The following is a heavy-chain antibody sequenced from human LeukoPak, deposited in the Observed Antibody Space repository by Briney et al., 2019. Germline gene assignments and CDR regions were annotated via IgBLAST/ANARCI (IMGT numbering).Heavy chain of an antibody. D-gene: IGHD1-14*01. J-gene: IGHJ4*02. Sequence: GGSLRLSCAASGFTFNTYAMSWVRQAPGEGLQWVSGISNSGDSTYYLDSVKGRFTISRDNSKNTLHLQMSSLRAEDTALYYCVKDRCDRATCPEVWGQGTLVTASS. V-gene: IGHV3-23*01. CDR3: VKDRCDRATCPEV. CDR1: GFTFNTYA. CDR2: ISNSGDST.